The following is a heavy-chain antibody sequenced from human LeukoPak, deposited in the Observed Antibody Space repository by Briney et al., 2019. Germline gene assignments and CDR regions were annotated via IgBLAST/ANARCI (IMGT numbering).Heavy chain of an antibody. CDR1: GYRFTNYW. D-gene: IGHD5-24*01. Sequence: GESLKISCKGSGYRFTNYWIGWVRQMPGKGLEWMGIIYPGDSYTIYNPSFQGQVTISADKSISTAYLQWSSLKASDTAIYYCARVEMATKPTYYFDYWGQGTLVTVSS. CDR3: ARVEMATKPTYYFDY. CDR2: IYPGDSYT. V-gene: IGHV5-51*03. J-gene: IGHJ4*02.